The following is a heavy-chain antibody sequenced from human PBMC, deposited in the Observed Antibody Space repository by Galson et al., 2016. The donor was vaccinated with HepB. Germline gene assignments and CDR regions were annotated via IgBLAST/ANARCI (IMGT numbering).Heavy chain of an antibody. CDR2: ISSDSAYI. J-gene: IGHJ5*02. D-gene: IGHD4-17*01. V-gene: IGHV3-21*01. CDR1: GFTFRTYS. CDR3: ARDYGDSTGGS. Sequence: SLRLSCAGSGFTFRTYSMIWVRQAPGKGLEWVSSISSDSAYIFYADSVKGRFTISRDNPANSVYLQMTSLRVEDTAVYYCARDYGDSTGGSWGRGTLVTVSS.